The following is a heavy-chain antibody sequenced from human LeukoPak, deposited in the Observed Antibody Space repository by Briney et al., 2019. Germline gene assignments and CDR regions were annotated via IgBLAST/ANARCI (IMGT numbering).Heavy chain of an antibody. Sequence: SETLSLTCAVYGGSFSGYYWSWIRQPPGKGLEWIGEINHSGSTNYNPSLKSRVTISVDTSKNQFSLKLSSVTAADTAVYYCARPRYGSGSYYSSSNWFDPWGQGTLSPSPQ. CDR2: INHSGST. J-gene: IGHJ5*02. D-gene: IGHD3-10*01. CDR1: GGSFSGYY. V-gene: IGHV4-34*01. CDR3: ARPRYGSGSYYSSSNWFDP.